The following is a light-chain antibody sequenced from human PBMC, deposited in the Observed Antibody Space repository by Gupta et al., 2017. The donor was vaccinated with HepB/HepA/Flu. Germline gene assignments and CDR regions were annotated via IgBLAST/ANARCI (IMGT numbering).Light chain of an antibody. CDR2: AAT. J-gene: IGKJ2*01. CDR1: QSISTY. CDR3: QQSYNTPHT. Sequence: DIQMTQSPSSLSASVGDRVTITCRASQSISTYLNWYQQKVGKAPKLLIFAATSLESGIPSTFSGSGSGTDFTLTISSGQPEDFATYYCQQSYNTPHTFGQGTKLEIK. V-gene: IGKV1-39*01.